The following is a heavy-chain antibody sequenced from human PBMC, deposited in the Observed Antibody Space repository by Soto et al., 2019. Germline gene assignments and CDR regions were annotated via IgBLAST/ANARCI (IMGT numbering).Heavy chain of an antibody. CDR3: ARTDFSNWFDP. D-gene: IGHD3-3*01. J-gene: IGHJ5*02. Sequence: QVQLQQWGAGLLKPSETLSLTCAVYGGSFSGYYWSWIRQPPGKGLEWIGEINHSGSTNYNPSLKSRVTLSVDTSKNQFALKLSSVTAADTAVYYCARTDFSNWFDPWGQGTLVPGPS. CDR2: INHSGST. CDR1: GGSFSGYY. V-gene: IGHV4-34*01.